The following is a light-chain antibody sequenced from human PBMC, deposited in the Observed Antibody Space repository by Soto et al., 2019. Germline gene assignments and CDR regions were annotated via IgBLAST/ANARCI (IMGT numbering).Light chain of an antibody. CDR3: SSYTSTNTLV. Sequence: QSVLTQPASVSGSPGQSITISCSGTSGDVGGYNYVSRYQQNPGRAPKLMIYEVSNRPLGISDRFSGSKSGNTASLTISGLQAEDEADYYCSSYTSTNTLVFGGGTKLTVL. CDR2: EVS. CDR1: SGDVGGYNY. J-gene: IGLJ2*01. V-gene: IGLV2-14*01.